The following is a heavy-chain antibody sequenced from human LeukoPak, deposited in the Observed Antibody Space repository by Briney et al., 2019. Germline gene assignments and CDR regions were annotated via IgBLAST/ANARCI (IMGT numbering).Heavy chain of an antibody. J-gene: IGHJ5*02. CDR3: AGHRYYYDSSGYYYQP. CDR2: IYYSGST. CDR1: GASISSYY. D-gene: IGHD3-22*01. Sequence: SETLSLTCTVPGASISSYYWSWIRQPPGKGLEWIGYIYYSGSTNYNPSLKSRVTISVDTSKNQFSLRLSSVTAADTAVYYCAGHRYYYDSSGYYYQPWGQGTLVTVSS. V-gene: IGHV4-59*01.